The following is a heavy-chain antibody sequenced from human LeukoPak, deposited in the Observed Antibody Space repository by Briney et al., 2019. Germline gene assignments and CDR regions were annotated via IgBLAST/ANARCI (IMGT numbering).Heavy chain of an antibody. J-gene: IGHJ3*02. CDR3: AREAYYDNSGYSSAFDI. CDR1: GGSISSYY. CDR2: IYHSGTT. D-gene: IGHD3-22*01. Sequence: SETLSLTCTVSGGSISSYYWSWIRQPPGKGLEWIGYIYHSGTTYYNPTLKSRVTISVDTSKNQFSLKLSSVTAADTAVYYCAREAYYDNSGYSSAFDIWGQGTMVIVSS. V-gene: IGHV4-59*12.